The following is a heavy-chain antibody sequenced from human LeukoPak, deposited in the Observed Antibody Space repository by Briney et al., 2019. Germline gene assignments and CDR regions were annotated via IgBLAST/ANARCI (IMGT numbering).Heavy chain of an antibody. V-gene: IGHV3-23*01. J-gene: IGHJ3*02. CDR2: ISGSGGST. CDR1: GFTLSSYG. Sequence: GGSLRLSCAASGFTLSSYGMSWVRQDPGKGLEWVSAISGSGGSTYYADSVKGRFTISRDNSKTTLYLQMDSLRADDTAVYYCAGVDAAMPDAFDIWGQGTTVTVSS. CDR3: AGVDAAMPDAFDI. D-gene: IGHD5-18*01.